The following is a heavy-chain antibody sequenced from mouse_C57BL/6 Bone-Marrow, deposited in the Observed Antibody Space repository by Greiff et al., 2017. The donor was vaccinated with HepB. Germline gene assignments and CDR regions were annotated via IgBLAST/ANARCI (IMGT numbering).Heavy chain of an antibody. D-gene: IGHD1-1*01. J-gene: IGHJ4*01. V-gene: IGHV3-6*01. CDR2: ISYDGSN. CDR3: ARSGLLLRYYAMDY. Sequence: EVKLQESGPGLVKPSQSLSLTCSVPGYSITSGYYWNWIRQFPGNKLEWMGYISYDGSNNYNPSLKNRIAITRDTSKNQFFLKLNSVTTEDTATYYCARSGLLLRYYAMDYWGQGTSVTVSS. CDR1: GYSITSGYY.